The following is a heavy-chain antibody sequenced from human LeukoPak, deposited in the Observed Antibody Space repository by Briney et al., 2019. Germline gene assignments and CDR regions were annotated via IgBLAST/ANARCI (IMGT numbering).Heavy chain of an antibody. CDR3: ATSTVVTHYYYYGMDV. J-gene: IGHJ6*02. D-gene: IGHD4-23*01. CDR2: IYYSGST. CDR1: GGSISSYY. V-gene: IGHV4-59*01. Sequence: SETLSLTCTVSGGSISSYYWSWIRQPPGKGLEWIGYIYYSGSTNYNPSLKSRVTISVDTSKNQFSLKLSSVTAADTAVYYCATSTVVTHYYYYGMDVWGQGTTVTVPS.